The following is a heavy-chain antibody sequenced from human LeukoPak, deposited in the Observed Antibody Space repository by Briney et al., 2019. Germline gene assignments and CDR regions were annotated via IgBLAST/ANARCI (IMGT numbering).Heavy chain of an antibody. Sequence: SGTLSLTCAVSGGSIRSSNWWSWVRQPPGKGLEWIGEIYHSGSTNYNPSLKSRVTISVDKSKNQFSLKLSSVTAADTAVYYCARVEGLGGRKIDYWGQGTLVTVSS. CDR3: ARVEGLGGRKIDY. D-gene: IGHD1-14*01. J-gene: IGHJ4*02. CDR2: IYHSGST. V-gene: IGHV4-4*02. CDR1: GGSIRSSNW.